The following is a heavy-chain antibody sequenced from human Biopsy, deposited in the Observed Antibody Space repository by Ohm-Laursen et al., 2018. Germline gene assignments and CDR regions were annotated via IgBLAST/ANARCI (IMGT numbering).Heavy chain of an antibody. CDR1: GFTFGDYY. J-gene: IGHJ4*02. CDR3: ATDGAGSYNEN. V-gene: IGHV3-11*01. CDR2: ISGSGVTK. D-gene: IGHD3-10*01. Sequence: LSLTCAASGFTFGDYYLSWIRQAPGKGLEWLSYISGSGVTKMYADSVKGRFTVSRDNAKNSLYLEMNNLTVEDTAVYYCATDGAGSYNENWGQGTLVSVSS.